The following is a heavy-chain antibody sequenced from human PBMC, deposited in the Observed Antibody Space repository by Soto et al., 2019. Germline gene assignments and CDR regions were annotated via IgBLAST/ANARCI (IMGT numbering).Heavy chain of an antibody. V-gene: IGHV3-30*18. Sequence: PGGSLRLSCAASGFTFSSYGMHWVRQAPGKGLEWVAVISYDGSNKYYADSVKGRFTISRDNSKNTLYLQMNSLRAEDTAVYYCAKDYQQLVQYYFDYWGQGTLVTVSS. CDR2: ISYDGSNK. CDR1: GFTFSSYG. J-gene: IGHJ4*02. CDR3: AKDYQQLVQYYFDY. D-gene: IGHD6-13*01.